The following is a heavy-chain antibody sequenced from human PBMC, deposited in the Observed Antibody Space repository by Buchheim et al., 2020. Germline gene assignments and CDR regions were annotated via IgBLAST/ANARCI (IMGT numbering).Heavy chain of an antibody. CDR3: ARPPYNWNDVGRYGMDV. Sequence: QVQLVQSGAEVKKPGASVKVSCKASGYTFTSYAMHWVRQAPGQRLEWMGWINAGNGNKKYSQKFQGRVTITRDTSASTAYMELSSLRSEDTAVYYCARPPYNWNDVGRYGMDVWGQGTT. CDR1: GYTFTSYA. V-gene: IGHV1-3*01. CDR2: INAGNGNK. D-gene: IGHD1-20*01. J-gene: IGHJ6*02.